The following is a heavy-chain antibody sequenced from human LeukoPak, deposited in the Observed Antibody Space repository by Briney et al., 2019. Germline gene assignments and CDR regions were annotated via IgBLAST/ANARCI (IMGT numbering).Heavy chain of an antibody. CDR3: ARDRSRLLDY. V-gene: IGHV6-1*01. J-gene: IGHJ4*02. CDR2: TYYRSKWFN. CDR1: GXSVSXXSXX. D-gene: IGHD2-15*01. Sequence: SQTLSLTCAISGXSVSXXSXXXXXXRXSXXRGXEXLGRTYYRSKWFNDYAVSVKSRITTNPDTSKNQFSLQLNSVTPEDTAVYYCARDRSRLLDYWGQGTLVTVSS.